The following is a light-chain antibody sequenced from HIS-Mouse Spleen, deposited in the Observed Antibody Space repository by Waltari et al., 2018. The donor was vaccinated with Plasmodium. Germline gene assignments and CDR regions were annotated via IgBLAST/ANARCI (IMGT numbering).Light chain of an antibody. CDR1: QSVLYSSNNQYY. V-gene: IGKV4-1*01. Sequence: DIVMTHYPDSLAVSLGERATINCRSSQSVLYSSNNQYYLAWYQQKPGQPPKLLIYVASARESGVPDRFSGSGSGTDYTLTISSLQAEDVAVYYCQQYYSTPWTFGQGTKVEIK. CDR3: QQYYSTPWT. CDR2: VAS. J-gene: IGKJ1*01.